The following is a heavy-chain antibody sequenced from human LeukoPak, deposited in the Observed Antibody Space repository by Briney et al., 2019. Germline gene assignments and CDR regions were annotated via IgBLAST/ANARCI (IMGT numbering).Heavy chain of an antibody. Sequence: SETLSLTCTVSDGSITPYYWSWIRQPAGKGLEWIGRIYPSGSTTYNPSLKSRVTMSVDTSKNQFSLKLTSVTAADAAVYYCAKLSPNRWFDPWGQGILVTVSS. CDR2: IYPSGST. V-gene: IGHV4-4*07. CDR3: AKLSPNRWFDP. D-gene: IGHD1-14*01. J-gene: IGHJ5*02. CDR1: DGSITPYY.